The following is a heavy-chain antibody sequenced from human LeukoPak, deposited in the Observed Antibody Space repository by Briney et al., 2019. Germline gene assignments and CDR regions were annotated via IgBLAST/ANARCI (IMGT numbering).Heavy chain of an antibody. V-gene: IGHV3-30*18. CDR2: ISNDGTTK. Sequence: GRSLRLSCAASGFTFNMYGMNWVRQTPGKGLEWVAGISNDGTTKVYADSVKGRFTISRGSSKNSMYLQMNSLRAEDTAVYYCAKAAYCTSTSCHFSGYAQRPLDSWGQGTLVTVSS. CDR3: AKAAYCTSTSCHFSGYAQRPLDS. D-gene: IGHD2-2*01. J-gene: IGHJ4*02. CDR1: GFTFNMYG.